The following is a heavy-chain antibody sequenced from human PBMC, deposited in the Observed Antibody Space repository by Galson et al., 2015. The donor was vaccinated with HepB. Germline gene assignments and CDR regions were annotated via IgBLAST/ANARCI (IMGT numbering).Heavy chain of an antibody. D-gene: IGHD6-13*01. V-gene: IGHV3-48*01. CDR2: VSGTSRTI. CDR1: GFTFSNYS. Sequence: SLRLSCAASGFTFSNYSMNWVRQAPGKGLEWVAYVSGTSRTIYYTVSVKGRFTISRDNAKNSVYLQMNSLRAEDTAVYYCARDREYSDSWFYYYGMDVWGQGTTVTVSS. CDR3: ARDREYSDSWFYYYGMDV. J-gene: IGHJ6*02.